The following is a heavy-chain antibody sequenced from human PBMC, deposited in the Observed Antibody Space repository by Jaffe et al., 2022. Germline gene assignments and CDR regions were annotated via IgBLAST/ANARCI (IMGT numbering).Heavy chain of an antibody. CDR2: IYYSGST. D-gene: IGHD4-4*01. V-gene: IGHV4-39*01. CDR1: GGSISSSSYY. J-gene: IGHJ6*03. CDR3: ARQGGYDYSNYLGSGYYYYYMDV. Sequence: QLQLQESGPGLVKPSETLSLTCTVSGGSISSSSYYWGWIRQPPGKGLEWIGSIYYSGSTYYNPSLKSRVTISVDTSKNQFSLKLSSVTAADTAVYYCARQGGYDYSNYLGSGYYYYYMDVWGKGTTVTVSS.